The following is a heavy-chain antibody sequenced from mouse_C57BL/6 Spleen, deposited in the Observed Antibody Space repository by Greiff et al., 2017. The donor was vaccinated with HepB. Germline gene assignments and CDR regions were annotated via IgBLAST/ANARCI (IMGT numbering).Heavy chain of an antibody. D-gene: IGHD1-1*01. V-gene: IGHV5-9-1*02. CDR1: GFTFSSYA. J-gene: IGHJ4*01. Sequence: EVQRVESGEGLVKPGGSLKLSCAASGFTFSSYAMSWVRQTPEKRLEWVAYISSGGDYIYYADTVKGRFTISRDNARNTLYLQMSSLKSEDTAMYYCTRDYGSTEDYYAMDYWGQGTSVTVSS. CDR2: ISSGGDYI. CDR3: TRDYGSTEDYYAMDY.